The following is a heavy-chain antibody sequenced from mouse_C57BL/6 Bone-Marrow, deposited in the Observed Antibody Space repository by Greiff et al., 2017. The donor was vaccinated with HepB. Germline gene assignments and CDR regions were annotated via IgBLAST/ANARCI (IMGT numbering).Heavy chain of an antibody. J-gene: IGHJ3*01. CDR3: AILGAWFAY. CDR1: GYTFTSYW. Sequence: QVQLKQPGAELVKPGASVKLSCKASGYTFTSYWMHWVKQRPGQGLEWIGMIHPNSGSTNYNEKFKSKATLTVDKSSSTAYMQLSSLTSEDSAVYYFAILGAWFAYWGQGTLVTVSA. CDR2: IHPNSGST. D-gene: IGHD4-1*01. V-gene: IGHV1-64*01.